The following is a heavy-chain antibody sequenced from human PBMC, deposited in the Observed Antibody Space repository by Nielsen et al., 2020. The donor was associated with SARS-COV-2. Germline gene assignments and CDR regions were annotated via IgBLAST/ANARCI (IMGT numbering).Heavy chain of an antibody. J-gene: IGHJ3*02. V-gene: IGHV4-39*07. Sequence: SETLSLTCTVSGGSISSSSYYWGWIRQPPGKGLEWIGSIYYSGSTYYNPSLKSRVTISVDTSKNQFSLKLSSVTAADTAVYYCARGTRDSSGWPQDAFDIWGQGTMVTVSS. CDR3: ARGTRDSSGWPQDAFDI. CDR1: GGSISSSSYY. CDR2: IYYSGST. D-gene: IGHD6-19*01.